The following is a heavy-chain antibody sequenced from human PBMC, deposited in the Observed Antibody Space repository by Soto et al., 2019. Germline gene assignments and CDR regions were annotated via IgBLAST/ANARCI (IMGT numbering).Heavy chain of an antibody. V-gene: IGHV1-3*05. CDR3: ARSAISPSGGLIGPSAF. CDR2: INAANGNT. Sequence: QVQLVQSGAEEKKPGASVKVSCETSGYTFTAYAIDWVRQAPGQTLEWMGWINAANGNTRSAQKFQTRLTLTRDTSASTAYMDLSSLRFEDTAVYYCARSAISPSGGLIGPSAFWGQGNLVPVSS. CDR1: GYTFTAYA. J-gene: IGHJ4*02. D-gene: IGHD3-16*02.